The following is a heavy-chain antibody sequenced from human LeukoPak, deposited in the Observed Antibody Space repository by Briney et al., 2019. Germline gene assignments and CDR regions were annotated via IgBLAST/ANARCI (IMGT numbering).Heavy chain of an antibody. CDR1: GGSITAYY. CDR2: INHSRGT. Sequence: SETLSLTCSVYGGSITAYYWSWIRQPPGKGLEWIGEINHSRGTKYNPSLESRVTILLDASKNEFSLNLNSVTAADTAVYYCAREDYYFDSWGQGTLVTVSA. J-gene: IGHJ4*02. CDR3: AREDYYFDS. V-gene: IGHV4-34*01.